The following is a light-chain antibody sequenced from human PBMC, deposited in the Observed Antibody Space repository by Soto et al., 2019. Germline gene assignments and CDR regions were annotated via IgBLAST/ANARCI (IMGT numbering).Light chain of an antibody. V-gene: IGLV2-8*01. Sequence: QSALTQPPSASGSPGQSVTISCTGTSSDVGGYNYVSWYQQHPGKAPKLMIYEVSKRPSGVPDRFPGTKAGNTEYLTGSGLQAEAEADYYFRSYARGNNVVFCGGTKLTVL. J-gene: IGLJ2*01. CDR1: SSDVGGYNY. CDR3: RSYARGNNVV. CDR2: EVS.